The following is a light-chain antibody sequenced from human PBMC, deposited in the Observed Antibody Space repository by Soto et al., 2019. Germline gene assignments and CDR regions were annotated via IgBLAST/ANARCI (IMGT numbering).Light chain of an antibody. V-gene: IGLV2-23*02. Sequence: QSVLTQPASVSGSPGQSITISCTGTSSDVGSYNLVSWYQQHPGKAPKLMIYEVSKRPSGVSNRFSGSKSGNTASLTISGLQAEDESDYYCCSYAGSSTSLYVFVTGTMVTVL. CDR2: EVS. CDR3: CSYAGSSTSLYV. CDR1: SSDVGSYNL. J-gene: IGLJ1*01.